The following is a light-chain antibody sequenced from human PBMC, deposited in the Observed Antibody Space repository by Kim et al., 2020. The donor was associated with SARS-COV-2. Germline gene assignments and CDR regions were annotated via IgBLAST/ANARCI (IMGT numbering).Light chain of an antibody. Sequence: ASVGVRVTITCRASQGISSYLAWYQEEAWKAPKLLIYAASTFQSGVPSRFSGSGSGTDFTLTISSLQPEDFATYFCQQLSTYPLTFGGGTKVEIK. CDR1: QGISSY. V-gene: IGKV1-9*01. CDR2: AAS. CDR3: QQLSTYPLT. J-gene: IGKJ4*01.